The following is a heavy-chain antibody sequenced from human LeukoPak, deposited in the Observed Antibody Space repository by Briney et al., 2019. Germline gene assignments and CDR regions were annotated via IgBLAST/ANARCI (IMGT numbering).Heavy chain of an antibody. CDR2: TNSDASRT. D-gene: IGHD4-17*01. Sequence: PGGLLRPSCAVSEFIFSDYWMDGGRRAPGKGLVWGARTNSDASRTTHAHSVKGRFPISRDNAKNTLYWKMNTLRAEDTAVYYCTRDNDYVDQEFNLCGRGTPVTLSS. V-gene: IGHV3-74*01. CDR3: TRDNDYVDQEFNL. CDR1: EFIFSDYW. J-gene: IGHJ2*01.